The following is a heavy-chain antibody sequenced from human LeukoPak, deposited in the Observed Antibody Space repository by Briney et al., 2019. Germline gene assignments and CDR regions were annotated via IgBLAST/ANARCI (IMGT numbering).Heavy chain of an antibody. CDR3: ASLYSSGWYNFDY. Sequence: GSLRLSCAASGFTFSSYAMSWVRQAPGKGLEWVSVIYSGGSTYYADSVKGRFTISRHNSKNTLYLQMNSLRAEDTAVYYCASLYSSGWYNFDYWGQGTLVTVSS. V-gene: IGHV3-53*04. J-gene: IGHJ4*02. CDR2: IYSGGST. CDR1: GFTFSSYA. D-gene: IGHD6-19*01.